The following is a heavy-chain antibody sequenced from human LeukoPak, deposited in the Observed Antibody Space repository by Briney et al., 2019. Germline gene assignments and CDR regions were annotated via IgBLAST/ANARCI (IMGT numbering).Heavy chain of an antibody. CDR2: IIPIFGTA. CDR1: GGTFSSYA. CDR3: ARAAQYYYGSGSPDYYYYGMDV. V-gene: IGHV1-69*13. Sequence: GASVTVSCKASGGTFSSYAISWVRQAPGQGLEWMGGIIPIFGTANYAQKFQGRVTITADESTSTAYMELSSLRSEDTAVYYCARAAQYYYGSGSPDYYYYGMDVWGQGTTVTVSS. D-gene: IGHD3-10*01. J-gene: IGHJ6*02.